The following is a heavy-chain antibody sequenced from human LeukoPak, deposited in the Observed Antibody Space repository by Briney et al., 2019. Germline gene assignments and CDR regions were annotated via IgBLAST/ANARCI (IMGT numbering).Heavy chain of an antibody. J-gene: IGHJ2*01. CDR1: GFTFSSYW. Sequence: GGSLRLSCAASGFTFSSYWMHWVRQAPGKGLGWVSRINSDGSSTSYADSVKGRFTISRDNAKNTLYLQMNSLIAEDTAVYYCAGSWYSSGIFDLWGRGTLVTVSS. D-gene: IGHD6-19*01. CDR3: AGSWYSSGIFDL. CDR2: INSDGSST. V-gene: IGHV3-74*01.